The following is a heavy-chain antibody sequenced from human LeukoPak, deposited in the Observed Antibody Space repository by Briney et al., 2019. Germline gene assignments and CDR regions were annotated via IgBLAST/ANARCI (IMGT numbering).Heavy chain of an antibody. CDR2: INHSGST. CDR3: ARDVYYYDSRGYHDAFDI. Sequence: SETLSLTCAVYGGSFSGYCWSWIRQPPGKGLEWIGEINHSGSTNYNPSLKSRVTISVDTSKNQFSLKLSSVTAADTAVYYCARDVYYYDSRGYHDAFDIWGQGTMVTVSS. V-gene: IGHV4-34*01. CDR1: GGSFSGYC. J-gene: IGHJ3*02. D-gene: IGHD3-22*01.